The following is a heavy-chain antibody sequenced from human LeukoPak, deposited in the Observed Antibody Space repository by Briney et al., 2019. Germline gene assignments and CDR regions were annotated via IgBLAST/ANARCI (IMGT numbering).Heavy chain of an antibody. CDR1: GYTFTGYF. CDR2: IHPNSGGT. D-gene: IGHD3-22*01. V-gene: IGHV1-2*02. J-gene: IGHJ4*02. CDR3: ARDPTPGAVVYYFDH. Sequence: ASLKVSCKAFGYTFTGYFMHWVRQAPGQGLEWMGWIHPNSGGTKYAQKFQGRVTMTRDTSISTAYMELSSLRSDDTAVYYCARDPTPGAVVYYFDHWGQGTVVTVSS.